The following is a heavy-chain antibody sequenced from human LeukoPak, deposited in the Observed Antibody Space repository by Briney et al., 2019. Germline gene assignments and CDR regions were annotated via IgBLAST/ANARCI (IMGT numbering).Heavy chain of an antibody. CDR1: GYTFTSYY. Sequence: GASVKVSCKASGYTFTSYYMHWVRQAPGQGLEWMGIINPSGGSTSYAQKFQGRVTMTRDTSISTAYMELSRLRSDDTAVYYCARGGYYYDSSGYYSSFDYWGQGTLVTVSS. V-gene: IGHV1-46*01. CDR3: ARGGYYYDSSGYYSSFDY. CDR2: INPSGGST. D-gene: IGHD3-22*01. J-gene: IGHJ4*02.